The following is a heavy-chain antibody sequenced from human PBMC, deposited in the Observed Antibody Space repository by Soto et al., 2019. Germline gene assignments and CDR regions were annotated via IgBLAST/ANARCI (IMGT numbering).Heavy chain of an antibody. CDR3: ARDQGIAVAGTGPVFDY. CDR2: ISGDSRYT. D-gene: IGHD6-19*01. V-gene: IGHV3-11*06. CDR1: GFIFSEYY. J-gene: IGHJ4*02. Sequence: GGSLRLSCAASGFIFSEYYMNWIRQAPGKGLEWASYISGDSRYTNYADSVKGRFTISRDNAKNSLYLQMNDLRAEDTAIYFCARDQGIAVAGTGPVFDYWGQGTLVTVSS.